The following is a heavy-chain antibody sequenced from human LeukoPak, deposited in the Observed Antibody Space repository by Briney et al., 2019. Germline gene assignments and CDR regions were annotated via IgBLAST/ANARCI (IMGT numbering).Heavy chain of an antibody. Sequence: GSSVKVSCKASGGTFSSYAISWVRQAPGQGLEWMGWISAYNGNTNYAQKLQGRVTMTTDTSTSTAYMELRSLRSDDTAVYYCARYSMTTVTICDYWGQGTLVTVSS. CDR1: GGTFSSYA. J-gene: IGHJ4*02. D-gene: IGHD4-17*01. V-gene: IGHV1-18*01. CDR2: ISAYNGNT. CDR3: ARYSMTTVTICDY.